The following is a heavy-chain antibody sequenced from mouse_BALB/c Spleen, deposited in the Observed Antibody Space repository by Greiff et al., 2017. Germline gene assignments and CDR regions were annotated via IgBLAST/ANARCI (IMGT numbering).Heavy chain of an antibody. D-gene: IGHD3-3*01. V-gene: IGHV1-5*01. CDR3: TRQKGLDLYFDY. CDR2: IYPGNSDT. J-gene: IGHJ2*01. CDR1: GYSFTSYW. Sequence: VQLQQSGTVLARPGASVKMSCKASGYSFTSYWMHWVKQRPGQGLEWIGAIYPGNSDTSYNQKFKGKAKLTAVTSASTAYMELSSLTNEDSAVYYCTRQKGLDLYFDYWGQGTTLTVSS.